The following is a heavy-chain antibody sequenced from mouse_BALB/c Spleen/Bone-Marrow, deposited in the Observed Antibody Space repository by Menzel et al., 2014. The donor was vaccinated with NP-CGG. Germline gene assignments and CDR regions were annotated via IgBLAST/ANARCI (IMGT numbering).Heavy chain of an antibody. CDR3: ARGGHGSY. J-gene: IGHJ2*01. V-gene: IGHV1-54*03. D-gene: IGHD2-2*01. CDR1: GYAFTNYL. Sequence: VQLQQSGAELVRPGASVKVSCKASGYAFTNYLIEWVKQRPGQGLEWIGVINPGSGGTNYNEKFKGKATLTADNSSNTAYMHLSSLTSGDSEVYFCARGGHGSYWGQGTTLTVSS. CDR2: INPGSGGT.